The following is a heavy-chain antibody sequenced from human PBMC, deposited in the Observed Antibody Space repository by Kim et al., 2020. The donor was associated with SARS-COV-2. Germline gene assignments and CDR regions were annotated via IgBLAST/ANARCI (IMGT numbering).Heavy chain of an antibody. J-gene: IGHJ4*02. CDR3: AKTSRAWYGHYDILTGSFDY. CDR2: IIPIFGTA. Sequence: SVKVSCKASGGTLSSYAISWVRQAPGQGLEWMGGIIPIFGTANYAQKFQGRVTITADESTSTAYMELSSLRSEDTAVYYCAKTSRAWYGHYDILTGSFDYWGQGTLVTVSS. CDR1: GGTLSSYA. V-gene: IGHV1-69*13. D-gene: IGHD3-9*01.